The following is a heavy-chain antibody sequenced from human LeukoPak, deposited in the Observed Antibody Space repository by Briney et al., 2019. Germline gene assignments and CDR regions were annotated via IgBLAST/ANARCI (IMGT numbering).Heavy chain of an antibody. CDR1: GASISSSSYY. J-gene: IGHJ4*02. V-gene: IGHV4-39*02. CDR2: IHYRGST. Sequence: SETLSLTCTVSGASISSSSYYWGWIRQPPGKGLEWIGYIHYRGSTYYNPSLKSRVTISVDTSKNQFSLKLSSVNAADTAVYYCARERYSSSSELGYWGQGTLVTVSS. D-gene: IGHD6-6*01. CDR3: ARERYSSSSELGY.